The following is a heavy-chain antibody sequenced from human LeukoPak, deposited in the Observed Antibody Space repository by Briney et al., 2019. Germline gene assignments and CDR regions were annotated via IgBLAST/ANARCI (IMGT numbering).Heavy chain of an antibody. Sequence: PGGSLTPSCAASGFTFNNYAMNWVRQAPGKGLEWVSVITSSGSTYYADSVKGRFTISRDNSKNTLYLQMNSLRAEDTAIYYCAKDLYGDYDFDCWGRGTLVTVSS. CDR1: GFTFNNYA. CDR3: AKDLYGDYDFDC. J-gene: IGHJ4*02. CDR2: ITSSGST. V-gene: IGHV3-23*01. D-gene: IGHD4-17*01.